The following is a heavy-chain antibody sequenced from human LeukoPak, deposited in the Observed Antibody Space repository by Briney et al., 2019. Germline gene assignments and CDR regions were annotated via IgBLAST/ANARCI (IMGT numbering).Heavy chain of an antibody. Sequence: GGSLRLSCAASGFTCSKAWMSWVRQAPGKGLEWVGRIKSTADGGTRDYAASVKGRFTISRDDSKNTLYLQMNGLKIEDTAVYYCTTDQKRYWAFGRWGQGTLVTVSS. CDR1: GFTCSKAW. CDR3: TTDQKRYWAFGR. J-gene: IGHJ5*02. V-gene: IGHV3-15*01. D-gene: IGHD2-8*02. CDR2: IKSTADGGTR.